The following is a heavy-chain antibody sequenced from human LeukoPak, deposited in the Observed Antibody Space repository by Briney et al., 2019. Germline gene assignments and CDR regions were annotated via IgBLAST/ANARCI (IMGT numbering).Heavy chain of an antibody. CDR1: GGSFSGYC. CDR3: ARAPGRYYRHLGDY. V-gene: IGHV4-34*01. D-gene: IGHD1-14*01. J-gene: IGHJ4*02. CDR2: INHSGST. Sequence: KPSETLSLTCAVYGGSFSGYCWSWIRQPPGKGLEWIGEINHSGSTNYNPSLKSRVTISVDTSKNQFSLKLSSVTAADTAVYYCARAPGRYYRHLGDYWGQGTLVTVSS.